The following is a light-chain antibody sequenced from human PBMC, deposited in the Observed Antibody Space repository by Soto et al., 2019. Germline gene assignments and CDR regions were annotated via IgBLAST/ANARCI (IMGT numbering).Light chain of an antibody. CDR2: GAS. CDR3: QQYGRSPMYS. V-gene: IGKV3-20*01. CDR1: QSVTSSY. Sequence: EIVLTQSPGTLSLSPGERATLSCRASQSVTSSYLAWYQQKPGQAPRLLIHGASTRASGIPDRFSGSGSGTDFTLTISRLEPEDFAVYYCQQYGRSPMYSLGQGTKREIK. J-gene: IGKJ2*01.